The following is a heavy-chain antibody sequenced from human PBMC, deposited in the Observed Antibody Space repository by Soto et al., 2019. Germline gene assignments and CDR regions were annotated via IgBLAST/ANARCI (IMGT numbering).Heavy chain of an antibody. CDR2: ISGSGGST. V-gene: IGHV3-23*01. CDR1: GFTFSSYA. CDR3: AKGLVRGDY. D-gene: IGHD6-19*01. Sequence: EVQLLESGRGLVQPGGSLRLSCAASGFTFSSYAMSWVRQAPGKGLEWVSAISGSGGSTYYADSVKGRFTISRDNSTSTLYLQMNSLRAEDTAVYYGAKGLVRGDYWDQGTLVTVSS. J-gene: IGHJ4*02.